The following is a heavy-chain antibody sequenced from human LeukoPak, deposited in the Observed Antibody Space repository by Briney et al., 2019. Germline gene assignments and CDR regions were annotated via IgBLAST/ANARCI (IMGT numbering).Heavy chain of an antibody. CDR1: GFTFGTYG. CDR3: ARGETARRGALDN. D-gene: IGHD6-6*01. CDR2: IRSDGSYR. J-gene: IGHJ4*02. V-gene: IGHV3-30*02. Sequence: PGGSLRLSCAASGFTFGTYGMHWVRQAPGKGLEWVAFIRSDGSYRFYAGSVKGRFTISRDNSKNTLFLQMNSLRVEDTAVYSCARGETARRGALDNWGQGTQVTVSS.